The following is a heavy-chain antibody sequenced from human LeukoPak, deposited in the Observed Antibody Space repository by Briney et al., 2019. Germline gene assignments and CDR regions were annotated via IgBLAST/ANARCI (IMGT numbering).Heavy chain of an antibody. CDR3: ASLGLSGSRVDP. J-gene: IGHJ5*02. D-gene: IGHD3-10*01. CDR1: GGSISSYY. V-gene: IGHV4-59*01. CDR2: IYYSGST. Sequence: SETLSLTCTVSGGSISSYYWSWIRQPPGKGLEWIGYIYYSGSTNYNPSLKSRVTISVDTSKNQFSLKLSSVTAADTAVYYCASLGLSGSRVDPWGQGTLVTVSS.